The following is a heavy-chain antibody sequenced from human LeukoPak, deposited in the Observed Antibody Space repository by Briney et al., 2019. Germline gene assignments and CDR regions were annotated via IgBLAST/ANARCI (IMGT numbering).Heavy chain of an antibody. CDR3: TKISTNRRPEDY. Sequence: GGSLCLSCAASGFTFDDYAMHWVRQAPGKGLEWVSGISCNSDSLDYADSVKGRFTISRDNAKNSLYLQMNSLTAEDTALYYCTKISTNRRPEDYWGQGTLVTVSS. V-gene: IGHV3-9*01. CDR1: GFTFDDYA. J-gene: IGHJ4*02. CDR2: ISCNSDSL. D-gene: IGHD1-1*01.